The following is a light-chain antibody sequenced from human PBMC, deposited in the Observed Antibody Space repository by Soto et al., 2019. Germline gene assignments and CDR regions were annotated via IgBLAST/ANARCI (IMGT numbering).Light chain of an antibody. CDR1: QSVSSTF. Sequence: EIVLTQSPGTLSLSPGERATLSCRASQSVSSTFLAWFQQKPGQAPRLLIYGASSRATGIPDRFSCSGSGTDFTLTINRLEPEDFAVYYCQQFGTSPLWTFGHGTKVEIK. V-gene: IGKV3-20*01. J-gene: IGKJ1*01. CDR2: GAS. CDR3: QQFGTSPLWT.